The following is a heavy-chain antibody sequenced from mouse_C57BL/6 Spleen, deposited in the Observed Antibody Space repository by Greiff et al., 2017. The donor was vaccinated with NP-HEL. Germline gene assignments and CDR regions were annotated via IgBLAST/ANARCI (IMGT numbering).Heavy chain of an antibody. V-gene: IGHV10-1*01. D-gene: IGHD4-1*01. CDR1: GFSFNTYA. Sequence: EVKVVESGGGLVQPKGSLKLSCAASGFSFNTYAMNWVRQAPGKGLEWVARIRSKSNNYATYYADSVKDRFTISRDDSESMLYLQMNNLKTEDTAMYYCVRPGTRDWYFDVWGTGTTVTVSS. CDR3: VRPGTRDWYFDV. CDR2: IRSKSNNYAT. J-gene: IGHJ1*03.